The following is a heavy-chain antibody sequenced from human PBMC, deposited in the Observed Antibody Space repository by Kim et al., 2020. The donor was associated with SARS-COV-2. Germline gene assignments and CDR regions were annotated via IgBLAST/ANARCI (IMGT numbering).Heavy chain of an antibody. CDR3: ARDYDFWSGSVVDYMDV. CDR2: ISAYNGNT. CDR1: GYTFTSYG. D-gene: IGHD3-3*01. V-gene: IGHV1-18*01. J-gene: IGHJ6*03. Sequence: ASVKVSCKASGYTFTSYGISWVRQAPGQGLEWMGWISAYNGNTNYAQKLQGRVTMTTDTSTSTAYMELRSLRSDDTAVYYCARDYDFWSGSVVDYMDVWGKGTTVTVSS.